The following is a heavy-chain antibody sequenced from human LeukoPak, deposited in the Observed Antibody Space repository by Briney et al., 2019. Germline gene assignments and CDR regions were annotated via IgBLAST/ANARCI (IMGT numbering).Heavy chain of an antibody. D-gene: IGHD3-3*01. J-gene: IGHJ5*02. CDR2: IRSKAYGGTT. CDR1: GFTFGDYA. CDR3: TRDPRITIFGVVPDL. V-gene: IGHV3-49*04. Sequence: GGSLRLSCTASGFTFGDYAMSWVRQAPGKGLEWVGFIRSKAYGGTTEYAASVKGRFTISRDDSKSIAYLQMNSLKTEDTAVYYCTRDPRITIFGVVPDLWGQGTLVTVSS.